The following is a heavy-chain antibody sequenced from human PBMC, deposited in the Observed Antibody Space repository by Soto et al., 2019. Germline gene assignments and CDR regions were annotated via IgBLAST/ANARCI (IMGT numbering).Heavy chain of an antibody. Sequence: WTWIRRHPGKGLEWIGYTYYSGSTYYNPSLKSRLTISVDTSKNQFSLRLSSVTAADTAVYYCAREEAGAFDIWGQGRMVTVSS. CDR3: AREEAGAFDI. V-gene: IGHV4-31*02. J-gene: IGHJ3*02. CDR2: TYYSGST. D-gene: IGHD3-10*01.